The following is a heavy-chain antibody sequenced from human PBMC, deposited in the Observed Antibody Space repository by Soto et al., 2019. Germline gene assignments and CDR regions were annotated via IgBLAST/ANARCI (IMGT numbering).Heavy chain of an antibody. D-gene: IGHD3-10*01. V-gene: IGHV3-33*01. CDR1: GFTFGDSG. Sequence: GGSLRLSCAASGFTFGDSGMHWVRQAPGKGLEWVAVIWFDGSSKYYADSVQGRFTISRDNSKNTMYLQMNSLRAEDTAVYFCARDRVVRWSGLTYFDYWGQGTRVTVSS. J-gene: IGHJ4*01. CDR3: ARDRVVRWSGLTYFDY. CDR2: IWFDGSSK.